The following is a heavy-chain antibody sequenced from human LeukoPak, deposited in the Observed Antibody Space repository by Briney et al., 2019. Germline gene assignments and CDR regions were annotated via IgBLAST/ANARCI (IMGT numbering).Heavy chain of an antibody. D-gene: IGHD6-6*01. CDR1: GFTFSDYY. J-gene: IGHJ6*03. V-gene: IGHV3-11*04. Sequence: PGGSLRLSCAASGFTFSDYYMSWIRQAPGKGLEWVSYISSSGSTIYYADSVKGRFTISRDNAKNSLYLQMNSLRAEDTAVYYCARDAYSSSSSVLYYYYYMDVWGEGTTVTVSS. CDR3: ARDAYSSSSSVLYYYYYMDV. CDR2: ISSSGSTI.